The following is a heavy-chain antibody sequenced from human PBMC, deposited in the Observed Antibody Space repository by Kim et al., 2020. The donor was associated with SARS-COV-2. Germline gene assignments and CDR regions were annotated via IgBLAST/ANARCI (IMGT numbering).Heavy chain of an antibody. CDR2: ISSSSSTI. CDR3: ARDADYYDSSGYYPPSYYYGMDV. J-gene: IGHJ6*02. D-gene: IGHD3-22*01. Sequence: GGSLRLSCAASGFTFSSYSMNWVRQAPGKGLEWVSYISSSSSTIYYADSVKGRFTISRDNAKNSLYLQMNSLRDEDTAVYYCARDADYYDSSGYYPPSYYYGMDVWGQGTTVTVSS. CDR1: GFTFSSYS. V-gene: IGHV3-48*02.